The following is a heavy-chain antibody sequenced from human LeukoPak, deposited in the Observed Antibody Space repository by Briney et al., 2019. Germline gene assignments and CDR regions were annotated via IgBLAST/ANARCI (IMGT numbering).Heavy chain of an antibody. CDR1: GFTFSDYY. CDR3: ARGVAATGFALDY. D-gene: IGHD2-15*01. CDR2: IYSGGST. V-gene: IGHV3-53*01. Sequence: PGGSLRLSCAASGFTFSDYYMSWVRQAPGKGLEWVSVIYSGGSTYYADSVKGRFTISRDNSKNTLYLQMNSLRAEDTAVYYCARGVAATGFALDYWGQGTLVTVSS. J-gene: IGHJ4*02.